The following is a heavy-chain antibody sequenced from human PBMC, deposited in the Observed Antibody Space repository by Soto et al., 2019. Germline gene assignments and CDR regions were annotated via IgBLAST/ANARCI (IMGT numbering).Heavy chain of an antibody. V-gene: IGHV1-18*01. CDR1: GYTFSNYG. D-gene: IGHD3-16*01. Sequence: GASVKVSCKTSGYTFSNYGITWVRQAPGQPLEWLGWISLCSDGTNYAQKFQGRVSMTTDTSTSTAYMELRGLTFDDTAVYYCARDIDRLTAKHFFYYYAMYVWGQGTTVTVSS. CDR2: ISLCSDGT. J-gene: IGHJ6*02. CDR3: ARDIDRLTAKHFFYYYAMYV.